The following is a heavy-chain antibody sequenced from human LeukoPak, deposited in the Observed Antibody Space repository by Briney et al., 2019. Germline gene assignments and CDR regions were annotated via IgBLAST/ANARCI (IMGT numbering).Heavy chain of an antibody. J-gene: IGHJ2*01. CDR2: IYYSGST. CDR1: GGSISSYY. CDR3: ARDYLTGDKNRYFDL. D-gene: IGHD7-27*01. V-gene: IGHV4-59*01. Sequence: SETLSLTCTVSGGSISSYYWSWIRQPPGKGLEWIGYIYYSGSTNYNPSLKSRVTISVDTSKNQFSLKLSSVTAADTAVYYCARDYLTGDKNRYFDLWGRGTLVTVSS.